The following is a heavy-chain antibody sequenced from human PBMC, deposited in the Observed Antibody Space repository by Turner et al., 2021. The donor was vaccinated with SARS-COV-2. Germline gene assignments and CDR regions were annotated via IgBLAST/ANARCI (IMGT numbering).Heavy chain of an antibody. V-gene: IGHV1-2*02. CDR1: GYSFTGYY. D-gene: IGHD3-22*01. CDR3: ARVPHYYDSSGYYFNFDY. CDR2: INPNSGGI. Sequence: QVQLVQSGAEMKKPGASVQVSCKASGYSFTGYYMHWVRQAPGQGLEWMGWINPNSGGINYAQKFQGRVTMTRDTSISTAYMELSRLRSDDTAVYYCARVPHYYDSSGYYFNFDYWGQGTLVTVSS. J-gene: IGHJ4*02.